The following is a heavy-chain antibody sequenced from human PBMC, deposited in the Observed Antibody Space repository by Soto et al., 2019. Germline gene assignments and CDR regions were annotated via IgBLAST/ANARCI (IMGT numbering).Heavy chain of an antibody. CDR3: ARAPKLTIFGVVISGTDDWFDP. D-gene: IGHD3-3*01. CDR1: GYTFTTYA. V-gene: IGHV1-18*01. J-gene: IGHJ5*02. CDR2: INTYIGNT. Sequence: QVQLVQSGPEVKKPGASVKVSCKASGYTFTTYAISWVRQAPGQGLEWMGWINTYIGNTNYAQKLQGRVTMTTDTSTSTAYMELRGLRSDDTAVYYCARAPKLTIFGVVISGTDDWFDPWGQGTLVTVSS.